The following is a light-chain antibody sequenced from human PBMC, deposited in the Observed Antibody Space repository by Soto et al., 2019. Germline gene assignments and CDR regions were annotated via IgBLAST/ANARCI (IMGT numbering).Light chain of an antibody. CDR3: SSYTTSPTLV. J-gene: IGLJ1*01. CDR2: DVT. Sequence: QSVLSQPASVSGSPGQSITVSCTGTSSDVGGYNSVSWYQQHPGKAPKLMIYDVTNRPSGVSDRFSGSKSGNTASLTISGLQAEDEADFYCSSYTTSPTLVFGTRTKVTVL. CDR1: SSDVGGYNS. V-gene: IGLV2-14*01.